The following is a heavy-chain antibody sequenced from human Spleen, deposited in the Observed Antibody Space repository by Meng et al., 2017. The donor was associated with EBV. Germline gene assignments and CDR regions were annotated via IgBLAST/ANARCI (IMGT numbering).Heavy chain of an antibody. CDR3: VRDLWLRFGDCV. CDR1: GGTFSNYG. CDR2: ITPLYGIA. V-gene: IGHV1-69*17. J-gene: IGHJ4*02. Sequence: QVQLVPSGAEVKKPGSSVSGSGKASGGTFSNYGISWVRQTPGQGLEWMGEITPLYGIANYAEKFQGRVTITADTSTSSAYMELSSLTSDDTAVYYCVRDLWLRFGDCVWGQGTLVTVSS. D-gene: IGHD5-12*01.